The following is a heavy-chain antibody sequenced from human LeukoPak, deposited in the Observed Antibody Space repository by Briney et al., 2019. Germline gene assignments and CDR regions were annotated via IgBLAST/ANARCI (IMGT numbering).Heavy chain of an antibody. CDR3: ARRITASGKHYFDH. V-gene: IGHV3-48*01. CDR2: ISSSSSTI. J-gene: IGHJ4*02. Sequence: GGSLRLSCAASGFTFSTYSVNWVRQAPGKGLEWVSYISSSSSTIYYADSVQGRFTISRDNAKNSLYLQMNSQRAEDTAVYYCARRITASGKHYFDHWGQGTLVTVSS. D-gene: IGHD6-25*01. CDR1: GFTFSTYS.